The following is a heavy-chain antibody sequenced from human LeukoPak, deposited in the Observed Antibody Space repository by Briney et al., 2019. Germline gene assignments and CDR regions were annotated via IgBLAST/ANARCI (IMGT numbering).Heavy chain of an antibody. Sequence: SETLSLTCTVSGGSMSPYHWGWIQQPPGKGLEWTGYIYYSGSTNYNPSLKSRVTISVDTSKNQFSLKLSSVTAADTAVYYCAREKDWSTFDYWGQGTLVTVSS. V-gene: IGHV4-59*01. CDR3: AREKDWSTFDY. CDR1: GGSMSPYH. J-gene: IGHJ4*02. D-gene: IGHD3-9*01. CDR2: IYYSGST.